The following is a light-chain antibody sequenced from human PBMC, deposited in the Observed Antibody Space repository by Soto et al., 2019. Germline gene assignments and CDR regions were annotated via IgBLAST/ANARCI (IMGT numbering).Light chain of an antibody. CDR3: QQRTNQRTPT. V-gene: IGKV3-11*01. J-gene: IGKJ5*01. CDR1: QNVRSY. Sequence: EIVVTQSPATLYLSPGERATLSCRASQNVRSYLAWYQQKPGQAPRLLIHDASIRATGIPVRFSGSGSGTDFTLTISTADREYSAFNYCQQRTNQRTPTFGQGTRLEIK. CDR2: DAS.